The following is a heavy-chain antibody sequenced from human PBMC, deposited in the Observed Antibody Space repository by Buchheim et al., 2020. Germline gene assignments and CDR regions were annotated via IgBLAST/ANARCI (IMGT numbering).Heavy chain of an antibody. D-gene: IGHD3-10*01. V-gene: IGHV3-30*03. J-gene: IGHJ4*02. Sequence: QVQLVESGGGVVQPGRSLRLSCAASGFTFSSYGMHWVRQAPGKGLEWVAFISYDGNNKYYADSVTGRFTISRDNSKNTLYLQMNSLRAEDTAVYFCARDFRGVRAFDYWGQGTL. CDR1: GFTFSSYG. CDR3: ARDFRGVRAFDY. CDR2: ISYDGNNK.